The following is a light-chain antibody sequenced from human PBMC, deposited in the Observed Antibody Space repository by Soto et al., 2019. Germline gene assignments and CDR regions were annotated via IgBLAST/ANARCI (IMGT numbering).Light chain of an antibody. Sequence: EIVLTQSPGTLSLSPGERVILSCRASQSVSSSYLAWYQQKPGQAPRLLISGASSRAAGIPDRFSGSGSGTDLTVTISSLEPEDFAVNYCQLHGSSPLYTFGQGTKLEIK. CDR2: GAS. V-gene: IGKV3-20*01. CDR1: QSVSSSY. CDR3: QLHGSSPLYT. J-gene: IGKJ2*01.